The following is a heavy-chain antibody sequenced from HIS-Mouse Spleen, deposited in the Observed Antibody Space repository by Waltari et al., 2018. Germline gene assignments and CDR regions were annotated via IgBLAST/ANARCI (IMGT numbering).Heavy chain of an antibody. CDR1: GYSISSGYY. J-gene: IGHJ4*02. D-gene: IGHD3-10*01. V-gene: IGHV4-38-2*02. CDR2: IYHSGST. CDR3: ARDRRDYYGSGSYYDY. Sequence: QVQLQESGPGLVKPSETLSLTCTVSGYSISSGYYRGWIRQPPGKGLEWIGSIYHSGSTYYNPSLKSRVTISVDTSKNQFSLKLSSVTAADTAVYYCARDRRDYYGSGSYYDYWGQGTLVTVSS.